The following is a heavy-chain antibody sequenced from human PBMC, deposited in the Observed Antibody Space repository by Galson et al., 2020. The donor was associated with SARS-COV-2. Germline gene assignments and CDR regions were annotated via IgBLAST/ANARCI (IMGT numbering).Heavy chain of an antibody. D-gene: IGHD3-10*01. CDR3: AHIPPTYYYGSGKDDWFDR. CDR2: TYWAEDK. CDR1: GFSLSTSAVR. J-gene: IGHJ5*02. V-gene: IGHV2-5*02. Sequence: PTLVKPTQTLTLTCTSSGFSLSTSAVRVGWIRQPPGKALEWLALTYWAEDKRYRPPLTSRLTITKDTSENQVVLTLTNMYPVDTATYYWAHIPPTYYYGSGKDDWFDRGGQGTLVTVSS.